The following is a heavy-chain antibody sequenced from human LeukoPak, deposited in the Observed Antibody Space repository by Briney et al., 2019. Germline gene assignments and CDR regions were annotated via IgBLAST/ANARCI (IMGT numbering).Heavy chain of an antibody. Sequence: PSETLSLTCTVSGGSISSSYWSWIRQPPGKGLEWIGYICYSGSTNYNPSLKSRVTISVDTSKNQFSLKLSSVTAADTAVYYCAMASLCSSTSCYSGDWFDPWGQGTLVTVSS. V-gene: IGHV4-59*01. J-gene: IGHJ5*02. D-gene: IGHD2-2*01. CDR3: AMASLCSSTSCYSGDWFDP. CDR1: GGSISSSY. CDR2: ICYSGST.